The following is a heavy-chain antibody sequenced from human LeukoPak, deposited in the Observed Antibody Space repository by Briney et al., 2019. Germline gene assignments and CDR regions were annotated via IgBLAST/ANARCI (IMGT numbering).Heavy chain of an antibody. CDR3: ARDRRSYGGNSCFDY. Sequence: PSETLSLTCTVSGGSISSYYWSWIRQPPGKGLEWIGYIYYSGSTNYNPSLKSRVTISVDTSKNQFSLKLSSVTAADTAVYYCARDRRSYGGNSCFDYWGQGTLVTVSS. CDR1: GGSISSYY. V-gene: IGHV4-59*01. D-gene: IGHD4-23*01. CDR2: IYYSGST. J-gene: IGHJ4*02.